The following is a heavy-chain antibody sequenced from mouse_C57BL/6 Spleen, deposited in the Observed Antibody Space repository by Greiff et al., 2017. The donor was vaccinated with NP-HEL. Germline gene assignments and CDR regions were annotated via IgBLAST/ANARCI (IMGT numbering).Heavy chain of an antibody. CDR1: GYTFTDHT. V-gene: IGHV1-78*01. J-gene: IGHJ1*03. CDR2: IYPRDGST. Sequence: VQLQQSDAELVKPGASVKISCKVSGYTFTDHTIHWMKQRPEQGLEWIGYIYPRDGSTKYNEKFKGKATLTADTSSSTAYMQLNSLTAEDAADYFCARNYGSGYGYFDVWGTGTTVTVSS. D-gene: IGHD1-1*01. CDR3: ARNYGSGYGYFDV.